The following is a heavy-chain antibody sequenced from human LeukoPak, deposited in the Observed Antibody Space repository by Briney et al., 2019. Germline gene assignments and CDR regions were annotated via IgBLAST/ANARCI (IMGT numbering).Heavy chain of an antibody. Sequence: SETLSLTCTVSGGSISTSSYFWGWIRQPPGKGLEWIGSIYYSGISFYNPSLKSRVTISVGTSQNQFSLKLSSVTAADTAVYYCARVLYDSSGLWAFDIWGQATMVTVSS. J-gene: IGHJ3*02. CDR1: GGSISTSSYF. CDR2: IYYSGIS. CDR3: ARVLYDSSGLWAFDI. D-gene: IGHD3-22*01. V-gene: IGHV4-39*07.